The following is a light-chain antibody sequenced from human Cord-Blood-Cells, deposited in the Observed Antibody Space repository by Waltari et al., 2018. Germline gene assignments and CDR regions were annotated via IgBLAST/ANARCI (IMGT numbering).Light chain of an antibody. V-gene: IGLV2-14*01. CDR2: DVS. J-gene: IGLJ1*01. CDR3: SSYTSSSTLYV. CDR1: SSDVGGYTY. Sequence: QSALTQPASVSGSPGQAITISCTGTSSDVGGYTYVSWYQQHPGKAPKLMIHDVSNQSSWVSYRFSGSKSGDTASLTISGLQAEDEADYYCSSYTSSSTLYVFGTGTKVTVL.